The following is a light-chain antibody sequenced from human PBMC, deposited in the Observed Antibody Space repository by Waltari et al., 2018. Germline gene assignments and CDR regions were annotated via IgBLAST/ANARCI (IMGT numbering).Light chain of an antibody. Sequence: EILMTHSPATLSVSPRERATLSCRASQSVSSNLAWYQQKPGQAPRLLIYGVSTKATGIPARFSGSGSGTEFTLTISSLQSEDFAIYYCQQYNNWPRSFGQGTRLEIK. CDR2: GVS. V-gene: IGKV3-15*01. J-gene: IGKJ5*01. CDR1: QSVSSN. CDR3: QQYNNWPRS.